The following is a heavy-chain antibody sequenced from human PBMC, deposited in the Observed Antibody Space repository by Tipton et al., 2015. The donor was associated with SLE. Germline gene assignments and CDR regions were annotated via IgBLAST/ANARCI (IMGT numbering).Heavy chain of an antibody. CDR3: ASWTYGSSSPDY. Sequence: TLSLTCSVSGDSMSTTNYYWGWIRQPPGKGLEWIGEINHRGYTHYNPSLKSRVTISVDTSKSQFSLDLNSVTAADTAVYYCASWTYGSSSPDYWGQGTLVTVSS. D-gene: IGHD6-6*01. J-gene: IGHJ4*02. V-gene: IGHV4-39*07. CDR2: INHRGYT. CDR1: GDSMSTTNYY.